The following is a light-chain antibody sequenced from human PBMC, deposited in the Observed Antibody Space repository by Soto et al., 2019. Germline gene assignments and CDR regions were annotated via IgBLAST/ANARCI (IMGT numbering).Light chain of an antibody. CDR2: GAT. Sequence: EVVMTQSPATLSVSPGERATLSCRASQTVRDNLGWYQQKPGQPPRLLIYGATTRATGIPARFSGSGSGIEFTLNISSLQSEDFAVYYCQQYNNWPLTLGGGTKVEIK. J-gene: IGKJ4*01. CDR1: QTVRDN. CDR3: QQYNNWPLT. V-gene: IGKV3D-15*01.